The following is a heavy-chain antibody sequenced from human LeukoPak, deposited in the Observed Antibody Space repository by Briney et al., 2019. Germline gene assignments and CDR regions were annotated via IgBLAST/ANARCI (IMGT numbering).Heavy chain of an antibody. CDR1: GGSISSTIHY. J-gene: IGHJ4*02. CDR3: ARHDSFGIRKVWDY. D-gene: IGHD3-16*01. V-gene: IGHV4-39*01. CDR2: IYNSGNT. Sequence: PSETLSLTCTVSGGSISSTIHYWGWIRQPPRKGLEWVGSIYNSGNTYYNASLKSRVTISADTSKNQFSLKLSSVTAADTAVYYCARHDSFGIRKVWDYWGQGTLVTVSS.